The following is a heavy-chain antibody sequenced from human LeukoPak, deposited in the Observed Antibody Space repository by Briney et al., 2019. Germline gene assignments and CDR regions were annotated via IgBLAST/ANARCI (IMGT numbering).Heavy chain of an antibody. J-gene: IGHJ6*03. D-gene: IGHD4-17*01. CDR3: ARDQHYGDSQYYYYHYYMDV. CDR1: GYSISSGYY. V-gene: IGHV4-38-2*02. Sequence: SETLSLTCTVSGYSISSGYYWGWTRQPPGKGLEWIASIYHSGSTYYNPSLKSRVTMSVDTSKNQFSLKLSSVTAADTAVYYCARDQHYGDSQYYYYHYYMDVWGKGTTVTVSS. CDR2: IYHSGST.